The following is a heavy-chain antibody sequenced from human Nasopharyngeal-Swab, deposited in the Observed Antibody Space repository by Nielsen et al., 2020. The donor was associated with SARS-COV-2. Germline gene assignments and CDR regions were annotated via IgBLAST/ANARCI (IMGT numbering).Heavy chain of an antibody. CDR3: ARGVYDSSGYYYP. J-gene: IGHJ5*02. CDR2: ISRSGGTI. V-gene: IGHV3-48*03. CDR1: GFTFSSYE. Sequence: GGSLRLSCAAFGFTFSSYEMNWVPKVPGKGLEWVSYISRSGGTINYADSVKGRFTISRDNAKNSLYLQMNSLRAEDTAVYYCARGVYDSSGYYYPWGQGTLVTVSS. D-gene: IGHD3-22*01.